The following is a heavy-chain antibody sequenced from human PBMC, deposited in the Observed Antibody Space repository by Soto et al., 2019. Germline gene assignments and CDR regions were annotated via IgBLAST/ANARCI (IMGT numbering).Heavy chain of an antibody. Sequence: SETLSLTCAVPGGSIISGGYSWSWIRQPPGKGLQWIGHIYEGGNTYYTPSLESRVAISTDKSKNQFSLRLSSVTAADTAVYYCVRRSPEDAFDIWGQGTMVTLSS. CDR2: IYEGGNT. CDR1: GGSIISGGYS. J-gene: IGHJ3*02. V-gene: IGHV4-30-2*01. CDR3: VRRSPEDAFDI.